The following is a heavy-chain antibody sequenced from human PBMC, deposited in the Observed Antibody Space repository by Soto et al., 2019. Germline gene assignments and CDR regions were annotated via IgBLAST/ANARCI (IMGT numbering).Heavy chain of an antibody. Sequence: ASVKVSCKASGYTFISYAMHWVRQAPGQRLEWMGWINAGNGNTKYSQKFQGRVTITRDTSASTAYMELSSLRSDDTAVYYCARSIVVVTALDYWGQGTLVTVSS. D-gene: IGHD2-21*02. CDR2: INAGNGNT. CDR1: GYTFISYA. CDR3: ARSIVVVTALDY. V-gene: IGHV1-3*01. J-gene: IGHJ4*02.